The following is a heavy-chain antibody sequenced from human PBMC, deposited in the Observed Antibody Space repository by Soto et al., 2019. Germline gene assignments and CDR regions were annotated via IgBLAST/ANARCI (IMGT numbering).Heavy chain of an antibody. D-gene: IGHD5-18*01. J-gene: IGHJ4*02. CDR2: IWYDGSNK. CDR3: AYGRGYSYGYFGY. V-gene: IGHV3-33*01. Sequence: GSLRLSCAASGFTFSSYGMHWVRQAPGKGLEWVAVIWYDGSNKYYADSVKGRFTISRDNSKNTLYLQMNSLRAEDTAVYYCAYGRGYSYGYFGYWGQGTLVTVSS. CDR1: GFTFSSYG.